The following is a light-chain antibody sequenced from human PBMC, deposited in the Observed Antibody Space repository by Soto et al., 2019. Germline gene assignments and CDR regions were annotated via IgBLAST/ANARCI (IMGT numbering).Light chain of an antibody. J-gene: IGKJ1*01. Sequence: MKMYKSLSSLSASVGDGVIMTCRASHDIGHELGWYQQKPGHAPKLLIFAASTLYSGVPPRFSGSGSGTLFTLTISSLDPEDFTTYFCLQDSFLPRTFAQGGIVDIK. CDR2: AAS. CDR1: HDIGHE. CDR3: LQDSFLPRT. V-gene: IGKV1-6*01.